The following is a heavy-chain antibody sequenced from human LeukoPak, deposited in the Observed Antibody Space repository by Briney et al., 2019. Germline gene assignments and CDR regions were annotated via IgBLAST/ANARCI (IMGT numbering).Heavy chain of an antibody. V-gene: IGHV1-18*01. J-gene: IGHJ5*02. CDR3: VRGILSDDTLTGP. CDR1: GYTFSSYG. CDR2: ISTYNGDT. D-gene: IGHD3-9*01. Sequence: ASVKVSCKTSGYTFSSYGINWVRQAPGQGLEWMGWISTYNGDTHYGQKVQGRVTMTTDTSTSTVYMELRSLTSDDTAVYYCVRGILSDDTLTGPWGQGTLVTVSS.